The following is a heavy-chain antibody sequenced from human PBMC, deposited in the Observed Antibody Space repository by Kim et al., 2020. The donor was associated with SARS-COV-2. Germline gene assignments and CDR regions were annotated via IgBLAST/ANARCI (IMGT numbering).Heavy chain of an antibody. CDR1: GGSFSGYY. D-gene: IGHD2-2*01. J-gene: IGHJ6*03. CDR2: INHSGST. V-gene: IGHV4-34*01. Sequence: SETLSLTCAVYGGSFSGYYWSWIRQPPGKGLEWIGEINHSGSTNYNPSLKSRVTISVDTSKNQFSLKLSSVTAADTAVYYCARGGFVGPAAIPHYYYYM. CDR3: ARGGFVGPAAIPHYYYYM.